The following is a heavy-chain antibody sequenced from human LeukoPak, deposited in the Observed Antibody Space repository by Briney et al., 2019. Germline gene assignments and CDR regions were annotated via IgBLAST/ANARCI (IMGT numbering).Heavy chain of an antibody. V-gene: IGHV5-51*01. CDR2: IWPDDSDT. D-gene: IGHD6-6*01. J-gene: IGHJ5*02. CDR3: ARHSDVPLDL. CDR1: GYNFTNHW. Sequence: RGESLRISCKASGYNFTNHWVAWARQRPGEGLEWMGIIWPDDSDTRYSPSFQGLVTISVDKSIGTAHLQWRSLKASDTALYFCARHSDVPLDLWGQGTLVIVSS.